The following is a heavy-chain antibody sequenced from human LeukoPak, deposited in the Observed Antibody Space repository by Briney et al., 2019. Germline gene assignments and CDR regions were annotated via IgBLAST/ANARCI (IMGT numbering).Heavy chain of an antibody. D-gene: IGHD1-26*01. Sequence: SETLPLTCTVSGGSISSYYWSWIRQPAGKGLEWIGRIYTSGSTNYNASLKSRVSMSVDTSKNQFSLKLSSVTAADTAVFYCARENSGSYREFDYWGQGTLVTVSS. J-gene: IGHJ4*02. V-gene: IGHV4-4*07. CDR3: ARENSGSYREFDY. CDR1: GGSISSYY. CDR2: IYTSGST.